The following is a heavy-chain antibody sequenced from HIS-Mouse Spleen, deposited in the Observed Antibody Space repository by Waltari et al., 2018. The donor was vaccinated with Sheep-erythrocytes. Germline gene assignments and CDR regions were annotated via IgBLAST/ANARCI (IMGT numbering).Heavy chain of an antibody. CDR1: GGSISSSSYY. V-gene: IGHV4-39*07. D-gene: IGHD6-6*01. J-gene: IGHJ4*02. CDR2: IDYSGST. CDR3: ARVSVAARFDY. Sequence: QLQLQESGPGLVKPSETLSLTCTVSGGSISSSSYYWGWIRQPPCKGLEWIGSIDYSGSTSYNPSLESRVTISVATSQTQFSLKLSSVTASDTAVYYCARVSVAARFDYWGQGTLVTVSS.